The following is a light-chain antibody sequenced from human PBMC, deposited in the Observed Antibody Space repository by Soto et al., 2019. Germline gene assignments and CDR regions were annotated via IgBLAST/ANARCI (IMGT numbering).Light chain of an antibody. V-gene: IGKV1-5*01. CDR3: KQYNSYRIT. Sequence: DIQMTQSPSTLSASVGDRVTITCRASQSISSWLAWYQQKPGKAPKLLIYDASSLESGVQSRFSGSGSGTEFTLTISSLQPDDFATYYCKQYNSYRITFGQGTRLEI. CDR2: DAS. J-gene: IGKJ5*01. CDR1: QSISSW.